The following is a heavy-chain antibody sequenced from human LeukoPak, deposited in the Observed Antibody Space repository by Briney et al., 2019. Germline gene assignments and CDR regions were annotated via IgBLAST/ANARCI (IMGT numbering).Heavy chain of an antibody. V-gene: IGHV1-2*02. Sequence: ASVKVSCKASGYTFTGCYMHWGRQAPGQGLEWMGWINPNSGGTNYAQKFQGRVTMTRDTSISTAYMELSRLRSDDTAVYYCARGFDQLEPYELDYWGQGTLVTVSS. CDR1: GYTFTGCY. CDR3: ARGFDQLEPYELDY. CDR2: INPNSGGT. J-gene: IGHJ4*02. D-gene: IGHD2-2*01.